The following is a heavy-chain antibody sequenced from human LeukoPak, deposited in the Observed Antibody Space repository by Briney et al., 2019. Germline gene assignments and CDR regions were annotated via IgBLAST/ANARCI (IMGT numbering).Heavy chain of an antibody. CDR1: GGTFSSYA. CDR3: ARPQGIAAAPDAFDI. Sequence: SVKVSCKASGGTFSSYAISWVRQAPGQGLEWMGGIIPIFGTANYAQKFQGRVTITTDESTSTAYMELSSLRSEDTAVYYCARPQGIAAAPDAFDIWGQGTMVTVSS. J-gene: IGHJ3*02. CDR2: IIPIFGTA. D-gene: IGHD6-13*01. V-gene: IGHV1-69*05.